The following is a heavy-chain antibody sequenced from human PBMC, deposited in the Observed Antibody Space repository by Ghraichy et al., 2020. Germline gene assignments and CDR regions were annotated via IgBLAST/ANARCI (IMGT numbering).Heavy chain of an antibody. CDR2: INPSGGST. Sequence: ASVKVSCKASGYTFTSYYMHWVRQAPGQGLEWMGIINPSGGSTSYAQKFQGRVTMTRDTSTSTVYMELSSLRSEDTAVYYCARSFMVGVVINYYYYGMDVWGQGTTVTVSS. CDR1: GYTFTSYY. CDR3: ARSFMVGVVINYYYYGMDV. D-gene: IGHD3-3*01. J-gene: IGHJ6*02. V-gene: IGHV1-46*01.